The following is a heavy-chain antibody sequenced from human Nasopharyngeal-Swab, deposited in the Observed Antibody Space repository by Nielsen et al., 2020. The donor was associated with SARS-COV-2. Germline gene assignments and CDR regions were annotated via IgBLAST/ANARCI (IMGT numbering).Heavy chain of an antibody. CDR1: GFSLSTSGMC. D-gene: IGHD2-15*01. CDR3: ASTPLPLYCSGGSCYFYY. CDR2: IYYSGST. V-gene: IGHV4-61*08. J-gene: IGHJ4*02. Sequence: SGPTLVKPTQTLTLTCTFSGFSLSTSGMCVSWIRQPPGKGLEWIGYIYYSGSTNYNPSLKSRVTISVDTSKNQFSLKLSSVTAADTAVYYCASTPLPLYCSGGSCYFYYWGQGTLVTVSS.